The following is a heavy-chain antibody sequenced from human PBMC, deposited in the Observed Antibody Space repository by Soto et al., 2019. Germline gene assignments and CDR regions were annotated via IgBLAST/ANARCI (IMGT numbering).Heavy chain of an antibody. CDR3: ARDSVPMGVATTRRAFDI. V-gene: IGHV1-18*01. CDR2: ISVYNGNT. J-gene: IGHJ3*02. CDR1: GYTFTSYG. Sequence: QVQLVQSGAEVKKPGASVKVSCKASGYTFTSYGISWVRQAPGQGLEWMGWISVYNGNTNYAQKLQGRVTMTTDTPTSTAHMELRSLRSDDTAVYYCARDSVPMGVATTRRAFDIWGQGTMVTVSS. D-gene: IGHD5-12*01.